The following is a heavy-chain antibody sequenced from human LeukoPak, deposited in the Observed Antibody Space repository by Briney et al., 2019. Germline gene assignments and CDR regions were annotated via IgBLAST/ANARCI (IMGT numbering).Heavy chain of an antibody. D-gene: IGHD3-10*01. CDR2: IYYSGST. Sequence: SETLTLTCTVSGGSISSYYWSWIRQPPGKGLEWIGYIYYSGSTNYNPSLKSRVTISVDTSRNQFSMKLNSVTAADTAVYYCAGSGGLANQGAVDYWGQGTLVTVSS. CDR1: GGSISSYY. CDR3: AGSGGLANQGAVDY. J-gene: IGHJ4*02. V-gene: IGHV4-59*01.